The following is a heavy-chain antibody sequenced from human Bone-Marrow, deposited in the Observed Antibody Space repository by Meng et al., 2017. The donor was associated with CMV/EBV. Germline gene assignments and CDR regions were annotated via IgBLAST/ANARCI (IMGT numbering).Heavy chain of an antibody. CDR1: GGSFSGYY. CDR2: INHSGST. V-gene: IGHV4-34*01. D-gene: IGHD1-26*01. J-gene: IGHJ6*02. Sequence: GSLRLSCAVYGGSFSGYYWSWIRQPPGKGLEWIGEINHSGSTNYNPSLKSRVTISVDTSKNQFSLKLSSVTAADTAVYYCARSRVGEERGSYYEHYYYYGMEVWAQGTTVTVSS. CDR3: ARSRVGEERGSYYEHYYYYGMEV.